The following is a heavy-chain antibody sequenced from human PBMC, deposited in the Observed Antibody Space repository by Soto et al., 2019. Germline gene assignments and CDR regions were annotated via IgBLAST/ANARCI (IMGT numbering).Heavy chain of an antibody. D-gene: IGHD6-13*01. CDR3: ARDRILGAAAGSYFDY. V-gene: IGHV3-21*01. J-gene: IGHJ4*02. CDR2: ISSSSSYI. Sequence: GGSLRLSCAASGFTFSSYSMNWVRQAPGKGLEWVSSISSSSSYIYYADSVKGRFTISRDNAKNSLYLQMNSLRAEDTAVYYCARDRILGAAAGSYFDYWGQGTLVTVSS. CDR1: GFTFSSYS.